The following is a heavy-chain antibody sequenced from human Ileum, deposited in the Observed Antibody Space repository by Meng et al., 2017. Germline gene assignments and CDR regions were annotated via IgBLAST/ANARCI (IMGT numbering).Heavy chain of an antibody. CDR2: ISHSGSA. V-gene: IGHV4-4*02. CDR1: SGSISSNTY. D-gene: IGHD4-23*01. Sequence: HVPLQESGPGLVGPSGTPSPSCAFSSGSISSNTYWSWVRQPPGKGLEWIGQISHSGSAYYNPSLKSRVTMSVDKSKSQFSLMLTSVTAADTAIYYCARHGGYSQDFWGQGTLVTVSS. CDR3: ARHGGYSQDF. J-gene: IGHJ4*02.